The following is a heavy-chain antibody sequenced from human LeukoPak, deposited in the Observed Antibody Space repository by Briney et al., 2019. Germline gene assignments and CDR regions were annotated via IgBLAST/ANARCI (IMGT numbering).Heavy chain of an antibody. Sequence: PGGSLRLSCAASGFTFSDYYMSWIRQAPGKGLEWVSYISSSGSTIYYADSVKGRFTISRDDAKNSLYLQMNSLRAEDTAVYYCARADPPREYYDFWSGPYADYWGQGTLVTVSS. V-gene: IGHV3-11*04. CDR1: GFTFSDYY. D-gene: IGHD3-3*01. J-gene: IGHJ4*02. CDR3: ARADPPREYYDFWSGPYADY. CDR2: ISSSGSTI.